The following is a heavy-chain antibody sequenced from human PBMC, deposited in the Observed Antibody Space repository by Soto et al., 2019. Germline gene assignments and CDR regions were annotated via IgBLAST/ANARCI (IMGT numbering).Heavy chain of an antibody. Sequence: ASVKVSCKASGYTFTGYYMHWVRQAPGQGLEWMGWINPNSGGTNYAQKFQGWVTMTRDTSISTAYMELSRLRSDDTAVYYCARDGIVALYYYYGMDVWGQGTTVTVSS. V-gene: IGHV1-2*04. CDR3: ARDGIVALYYYYGMDV. CDR1: GYTFTGYY. CDR2: INPNSGGT. D-gene: IGHD2-15*01. J-gene: IGHJ6*02.